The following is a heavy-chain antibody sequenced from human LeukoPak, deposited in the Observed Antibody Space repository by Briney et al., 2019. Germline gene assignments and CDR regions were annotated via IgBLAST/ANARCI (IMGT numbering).Heavy chain of an antibody. CDR3: AKDLSYDYGDYGGGFFYYYYGMDV. J-gene: IGHJ6*04. D-gene: IGHD4-17*01. V-gene: IGHV3-30*18. CDR1: GFTFSSYG. CDR2: ISYDGSNK. Sequence: GGSLRLSCAASGFTFSSYGMYWVRQAPGKGLEWVAVISYDGSNKYYADSVKGRFTISRDNSKNTLYLQMNSLRAEDTAVYYCAKDLSYDYGDYGGGFFYYYYGMDVWGKGTTVTVSS.